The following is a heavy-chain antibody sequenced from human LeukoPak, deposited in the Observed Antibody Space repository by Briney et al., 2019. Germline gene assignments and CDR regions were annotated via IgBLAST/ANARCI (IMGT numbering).Heavy chain of an antibody. D-gene: IGHD3-22*01. J-gene: IGHJ3*02. Sequence: ASVRVSCKASGYSFDRYGISWVRQAPGQGLEWLGWIGAFNGNTNYAQSLQGRVTMTADTSTTTAYMELRSLSSDDTAVYYCARDFLSYDGSEGHFEDTFDIWGQGTMVTVSS. CDR2: IGAFNGNT. V-gene: IGHV1-18*01. CDR1: GYSFDRYG. CDR3: ARDFLSYDGSEGHFEDTFDI.